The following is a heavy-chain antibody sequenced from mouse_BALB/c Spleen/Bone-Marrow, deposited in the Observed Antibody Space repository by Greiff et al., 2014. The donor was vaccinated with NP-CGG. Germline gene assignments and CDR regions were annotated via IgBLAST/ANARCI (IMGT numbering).Heavy chain of an antibody. CDR2: ISSDSDTI. V-gene: IGHV5-17*02. CDR1: GFTFSSFG. CDR3: TRDHDYDWDFDV. D-gene: IGHD2-4*01. Sequence: EVKLVESGGGLVQPGGSRKLSCTASGFTFSSFGMPWVRQAPEKGLEWVAYISSDSDTIYYADTVKGRFTISRDNPKNTLFLKMTSLRSEDTAMYYCTRDHDYDWDFDVWGAGTTVTVSS. J-gene: IGHJ1*01.